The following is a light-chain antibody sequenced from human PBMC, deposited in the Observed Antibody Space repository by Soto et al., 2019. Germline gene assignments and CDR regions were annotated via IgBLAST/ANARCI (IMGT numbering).Light chain of an antibody. V-gene: IGKV3-15*01. CDR2: DTS. J-gene: IGKJ5*01. CDR1: QSVSIK. CDR3: QQYNNWPPIT. Sequence: ELVLPQSADTLSLSPGARATLSCRASQSVSIKLAWYQQKPGQAPRLLIYDTSTRATGIPARFSGSWSGTEFTLTISSLQYEDFAVYYCQQYNNWPPITFGQGTRLEIK.